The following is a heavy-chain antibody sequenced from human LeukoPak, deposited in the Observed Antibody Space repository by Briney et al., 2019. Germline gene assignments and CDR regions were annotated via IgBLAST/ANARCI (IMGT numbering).Heavy chain of an antibody. V-gene: IGHV1-18*01. J-gene: IGHJ4*02. CDR3: ARLVDSSGWRGVYYFDY. CDR2: IGAYNGNT. D-gene: IGHD6-19*01. Sequence: ASVKVSCKASGYTFTSYGISWVRQAPGQGLEWMGWIGAYNGNTNYAQKLQGRVTMTTDTSTSTAYMELRSLRSDDTAVYYCARLVDSSGWRGVYYFDYWGQGTLVTVSS. CDR1: GYTFTSYG.